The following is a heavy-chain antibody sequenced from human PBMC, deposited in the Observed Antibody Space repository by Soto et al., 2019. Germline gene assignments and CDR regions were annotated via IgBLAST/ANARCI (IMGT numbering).Heavy chain of an antibody. CDR2: IYYSGST. Sequence: QVQLQESGPGLVKPSRTLSLTCTVSGGSISSGGYYWSWIRQHPGKGLEWIGYIYYSGSTYYNPSLKSRVTISVDPSKNQFSLTLSPVTAADTAVYYCARSDEGATDYWGQGTLVTVSS. J-gene: IGHJ4*02. V-gene: IGHV4-31*03. CDR1: GGSISSGGYY. CDR3: ARSDEGATDY. D-gene: IGHD1-26*01.